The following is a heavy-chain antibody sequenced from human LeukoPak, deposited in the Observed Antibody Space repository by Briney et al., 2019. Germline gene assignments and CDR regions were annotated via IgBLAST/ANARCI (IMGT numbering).Heavy chain of an antibody. CDR1: GGSFSGYY. CDR3: ARADSSSSGFDY. CDR2: INHSGST. Sequence: KPSETLPLTCAVYGGSFSGYYWSWIRQPPGKGLEWIGGINHSGSTNYNPSLKSRVTISVDTSKNQFSLKLSSVTAADTAVYYCARADSSSSGFDYWGQGTLVTVSS. D-gene: IGHD6-6*01. V-gene: IGHV4-34*01. J-gene: IGHJ4*02.